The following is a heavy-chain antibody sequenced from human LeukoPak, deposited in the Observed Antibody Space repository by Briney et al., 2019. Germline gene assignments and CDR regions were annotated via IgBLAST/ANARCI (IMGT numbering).Heavy chain of an antibody. J-gene: IGHJ4*02. CDR1: GYTFTSYG. D-gene: IGHD3-10*01. V-gene: IGHV1-18*04. Sequence: ASVKVSCKASGYTFTSYGISWVRQAPGQGLEWMGWISAYNGNTNYAQKLQGRVTMTTDTSTSTAYMELRSLRSDDTAVYYCARVYAGYGSGGYDQWGQGTLVTVSS. CDR2: ISAYNGNT. CDR3: ARVYAGYGSGGYDQ.